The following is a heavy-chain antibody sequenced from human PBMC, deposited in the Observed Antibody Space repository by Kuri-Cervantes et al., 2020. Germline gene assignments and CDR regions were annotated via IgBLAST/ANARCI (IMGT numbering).Heavy chain of an antibody. D-gene: IGHD3-3*01. CDR1: GFTFTSSA. Sequence: GGSLRLSCKASGFTFTSSAVQWVRQARGQRLEWIGWIVVGSGNTNYAQKFQERVTITRDMSTSTAYMELSSLRSEDTAVYYCARERNVLRFFDIWGQGTMVTVSS. J-gene: IGHJ3*02. CDR3: ARERNVLRFFDI. CDR2: IVVGSGNT. V-gene: IGHV1-58*01.